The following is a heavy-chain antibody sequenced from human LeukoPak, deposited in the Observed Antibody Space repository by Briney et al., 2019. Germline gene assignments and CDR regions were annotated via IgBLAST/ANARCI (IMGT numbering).Heavy chain of an antibody. Sequence: GESLKISCKGSGYSFTSYWIGWVRQMPGKGLEWMGIIYPGDSDTRYSPSFQGQVTISADKSISTAYLQWSSLKASDTAMYYCARRHDYGGNLRGGYFDYWGQGTLVTVSS. CDR1: GYSFTSYW. CDR2: IYPGDSDT. J-gene: IGHJ4*02. D-gene: IGHD4-23*01. V-gene: IGHV5-51*01. CDR3: ARRHDYGGNLRGGYFDY.